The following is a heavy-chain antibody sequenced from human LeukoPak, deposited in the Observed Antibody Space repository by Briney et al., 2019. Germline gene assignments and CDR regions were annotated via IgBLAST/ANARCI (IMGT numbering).Heavy chain of an antibody. D-gene: IGHD2-2*01. CDR1: GGSISSSNW. V-gene: IGHV4-4*02. J-gene: IGHJ5*02. CDR3: ARGQDIVVVPAAIWFDP. Sequence: PSETLSLTCAVSGGSISSSNWWSWVRQPPGKGLEWIGEIYHRGSTNYNPSLKSRVTISVDKSKNQFSLKLSSVTAADTAVYYCARGQDIVVVPAAIWFDPWGQGTLVTVSS. CDR2: IYHRGST.